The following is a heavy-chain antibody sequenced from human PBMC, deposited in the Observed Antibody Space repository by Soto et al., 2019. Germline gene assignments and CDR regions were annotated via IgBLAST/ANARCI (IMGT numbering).Heavy chain of an antibody. CDR1: GASISSFY. V-gene: IGHV4-59*01. CDR3: KRVVVGHWLYP. Sequence: SETLSLTCTVSGASISSFYWSWIRQPPGKGLEWIGYTYYTGSTNYNPPLKGRVTISVDTSKNQFSLKLSSLTAADTAMYYCKRVVVGHWLYPLGQGTLVPVS. D-gene: IGHD6-19*01. CDR2: TYYTGST. J-gene: IGHJ5*02.